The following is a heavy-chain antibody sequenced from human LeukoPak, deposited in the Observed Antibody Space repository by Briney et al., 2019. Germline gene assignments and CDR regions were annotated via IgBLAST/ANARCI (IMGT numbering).Heavy chain of an antibody. CDR2: FSGTSGNA. V-gene: IGHV3-23*01. CDR3: AKDRTVGASYWYFDL. Sequence: GGSLRLSCAASGFTFSSHAMSWVRQAPGKGLEWVSTFSGTSGNAYYADSVKGRFTISRDSSKNTLFLHMNTLRAEDTAIYYCAKDRTVGASYWYFDLWGRGTLVTVSS. CDR1: GFTFSSHA. D-gene: IGHD1-26*01. J-gene: IGHJ2*01.